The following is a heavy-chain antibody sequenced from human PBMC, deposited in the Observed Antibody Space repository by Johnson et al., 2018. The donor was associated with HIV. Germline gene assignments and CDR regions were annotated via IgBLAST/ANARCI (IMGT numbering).Heavy chain of an antibody. CDR2: IHYDAIGK. Sequence: QVHLVESGGGVVQSGGSLRLSYYASGFTFSVYDRHWVCQAPGKGLQWVPFIHYDAIGKYSGGAVIGRFTFSRDNSKNTLYLQMNSLRAEDTAVYYCARDSGRYSSSWATFGAFDIWGQGTMVTVSS. D-gene: IGHD6-13*01. CDR1: GFTFSVYD. V-gene: IGHV3-30*02. J-gene: IGHJ3*02. CDR3: ARDSGRYSSSWATFGAFDI.